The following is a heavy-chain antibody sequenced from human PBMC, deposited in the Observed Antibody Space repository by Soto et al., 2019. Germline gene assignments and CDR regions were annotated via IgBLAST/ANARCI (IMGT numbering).Heavy chain of an antibody. CDR2: IYYSGST. V-gene: IGHV4-30-4*01. CDR1: GGSISSGDYY. Sequence: ASETLSLTCTVSGGSISSGDYYWSWIRQPPGKGLEWIGYIYYSGSTYYNPSLKSRVTISVDTSKNQFSLKLSSVTAADTAVYYCARAYDFWSGCYFDYWGQGTLVTVSS. CDR3: ARAYDFWSGCYFDY. D-gene: IGHD3-3*01. J-gene: IGHJ4*02.